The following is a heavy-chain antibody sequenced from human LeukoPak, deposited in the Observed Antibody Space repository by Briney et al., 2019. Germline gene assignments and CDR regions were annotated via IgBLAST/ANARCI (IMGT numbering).Heavy chain of an antibody. J-gene: IGHJ4*02. V-gene: IGHV1-18*01. CDR2: ISAYNGNT. Sequence: ASVKVSCKASGYTFTSYGIAWVRRAPGQGLEWMGWISAYNGNTNYAQKLQGRVTMTTDTSTSTAYMELTSLRFEDTAVYYCARDIGSGSYYWGQGTLVTVSS. D-gene: IGHD3-10*01. CDR1: GYTFTSYG. CDR3: ARDIGSGSYY.